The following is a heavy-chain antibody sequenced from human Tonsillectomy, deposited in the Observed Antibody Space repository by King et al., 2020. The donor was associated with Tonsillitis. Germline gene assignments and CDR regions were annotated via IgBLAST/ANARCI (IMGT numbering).Heavy chain of an antibody. CDR2: IYYSGST. Sequence: QLQESGPGLVKPSETLSLTCTVSGGSISSSSYYWGWIRQPPGKGLEWIGSIYYSGSTYYNPSLKSRVTISVDTSKNQFSLKLSSVTAADTAVYYCARLEVTRYNWNYPGYWGQGTLVTVSS. CDR1: GGSISSSSYY. CDR3: ARLEVTRYNWNYPGY. D-gene: IGHD1-7*01. J-gene: IGHJ4*02. V-gene: IGHV4-39*01.